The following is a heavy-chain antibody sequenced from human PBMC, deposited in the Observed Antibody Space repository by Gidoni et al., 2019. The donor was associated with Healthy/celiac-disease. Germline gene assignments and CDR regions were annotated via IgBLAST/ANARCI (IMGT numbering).Heavy chain of an antibody. D-gene: IGHD3-3*01. J-gene: IGHJ5*02. CDR2: IIPIFGTA. CDR1: GGTFSSYA. Sequence: QVQLVQSGAEVKKPGSSVKVSCKASGGTFSSYAISWVRQAPGQGLEWMGGIIPIFGTANYAQKFQGRVTITADESTSTAYMELSSLRSEDTAVYYCARDRTIFGVVIMGWFDPWGQGTLVTVSS. CDR3: ARDRTIFGVVIMGWFDP. V-gene: IGHV1-69*01.